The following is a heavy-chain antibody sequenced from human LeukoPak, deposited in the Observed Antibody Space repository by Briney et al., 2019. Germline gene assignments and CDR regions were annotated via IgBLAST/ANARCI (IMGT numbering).Heavy chain of an antibody. V-gene: IGHV4-39*07. CDR1: GGSISSSSYY. CDR2: IYYSGST. CDR3: ASGVVRGVRPYYFDY. J-gene: IGHJ4*02. D-gene: IGHD3-10*01. Sequence: PSETLSLTCTVSGGSISSSSYYWGWIRQPPGKGLEWIGSIYYSGSTYYNPSLKRRVTISVDTSKNQFSLKLSSVTAADTAVYYCASGVVRGVRPYYFDYWGQGTLVTVSS.